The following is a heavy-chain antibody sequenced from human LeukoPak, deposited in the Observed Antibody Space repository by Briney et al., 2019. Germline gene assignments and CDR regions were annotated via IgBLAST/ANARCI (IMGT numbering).Heavy chain of an antibody. Sequence: GGSLRLSCAASGFTFSSYEMNWVRQAPGKGLEWVSYISSSGSTIYYADSVKGRFTISRDNAKNSLYLQMNSLRAEDTAVYYCALSGGYCSSTSCYVDDAFDIWGQGTMVTVSS. J-gene: IGHJ3*02. CDR3: ALSGGYCSSTSCYVDDAFDI. CDR1: GFTFSSYE. D-gene: IGHD2-2*03. V-gene: IGHV3-48*03. CDR2: ISSSGSTI.